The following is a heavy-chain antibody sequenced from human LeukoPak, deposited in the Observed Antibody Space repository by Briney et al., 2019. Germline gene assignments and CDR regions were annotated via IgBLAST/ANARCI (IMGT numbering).Heavy chain of an antibody. CDR3: ARDGAERGVASRASDY. D-gene: IGHD3-10*01. CDR2: IYTSGSI. V-gene: IGHV4-4*07. Sequence: SETLSLTCTVSGGSISSYYWSWIRQPAGKGLEWIGRIYTSGSINYNPSLKSRVTMSVDTSKNQLSLNLSSVTAADTAVYYRARDGAERGVASRASDYWGQGTLVTVSS. CDR1: GGSISSYY. J-gene: IGHJ4*02.